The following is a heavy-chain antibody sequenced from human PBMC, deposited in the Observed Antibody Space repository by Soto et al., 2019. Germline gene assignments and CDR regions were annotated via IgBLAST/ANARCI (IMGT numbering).Heavy chain of an antibody. J-gene: IGHJ6*02. CDR1: GGTFSSYA. Sequence: ASVKVSCKASGGTFSSYAISWVRQAPGQGLEWMGGIIPILGTANYAQKFQGRVTITADESTSTAYMELSSLRSEDTAVYYCARIAARPDYYYYGMDVWGQGTTVTVSS. D-gene: IGHD6-6*01. V-gene: IGHV1-69*13. CDR3: ARIAARPDYYYYGMDV. CDR2: IIPILGTA.